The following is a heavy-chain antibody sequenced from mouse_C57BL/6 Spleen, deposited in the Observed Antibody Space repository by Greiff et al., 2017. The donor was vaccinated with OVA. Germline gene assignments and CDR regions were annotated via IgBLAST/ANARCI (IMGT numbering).Heavy chain of an antibody. CDR2: INPSTGGT. Sequence: VQLQQSGPELVKPGASVKISCKASGYSFTGYYMNWVKQSPEKSLEWIGEINPSTGGTTYNQKFKAKATLTVDKSSSTACMQLKSLTSEDSAVYYCASRYYSFDYWGQGTTLTVSS. D-gene: IGHD2-12*01. V-gene: IGHV1-42*01. CDR1: GYSFTGYY. CDR3: ASRYYSFDY. J-gene: IGHJ2*01.